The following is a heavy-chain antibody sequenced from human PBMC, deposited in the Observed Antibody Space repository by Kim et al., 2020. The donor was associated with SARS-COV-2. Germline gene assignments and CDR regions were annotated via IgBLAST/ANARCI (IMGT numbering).Heavy chain of an antibody. J-gene: IGHJ5*02. CDR2: ISSSSRYI. D-gene: IGHD3-16*01. V-gene: IGHV3-21*01. Sequence: GGSLRLSCAASGFTFSSYSMNWVRQAPGKGLEWVSSISSSSRYIDYADSVKGRFTISRDNAKNSLYLQMNSLRAEDTAVYYCASGGAGPPWGQGTLVTVSS. CDR3: ASGGAGPP. CDR1: GFTFSSYS.